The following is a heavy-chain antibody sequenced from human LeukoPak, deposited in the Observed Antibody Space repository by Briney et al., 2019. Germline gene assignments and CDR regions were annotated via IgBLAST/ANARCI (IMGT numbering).Heavy chain of an antibody. CDR2: IYYRGSA. V-gene: IGHV4-59*08. CDR1: GGSLSSYY. CDR3: ARHRGYCSSTSCYGHYYYMDV. J-gene: IGHJ6*03. D-gene: IGHD2-2*01. Sequence: PSETLSLTCTVSGGSLSSYYWSWIRQPPGKELEWIGFIYYRGSANYNPSLKSRVTISVDTSKNQFSLKLSSVTAADTAVYYCARHRGYCSSTSCYGHYYYMDVWGKGTTVTVSS.